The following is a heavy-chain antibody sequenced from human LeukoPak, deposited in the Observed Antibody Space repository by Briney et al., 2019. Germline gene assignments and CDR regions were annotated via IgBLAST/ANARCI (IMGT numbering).Heavy chain of an antibody. CDR1: GGSFSGYY. CDR3: ARLYVSRAFDI. J-gene: IGHJ3*02. CDR2: INHSGST. Sequence: SETLSLTCAVYGGSFSGYYWSWIRQPPGKGLEWIGEINHSGSTNYNPSLKSRVTISVDKSKNQFSLKLSSVTAADTAVYYCARLYVSRAFDIWGQGTMVTVSS. V-gene: IGHV4-34*01. D-gene: IGHD2/OR15-2a*01.